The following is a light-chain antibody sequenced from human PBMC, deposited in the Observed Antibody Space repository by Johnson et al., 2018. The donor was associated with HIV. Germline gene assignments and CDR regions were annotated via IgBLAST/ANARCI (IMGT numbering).Light chain of an antibody. CDR3: GTWDTSLSAGVV. V-gene: IGLV1-44*01. Sequence: QSVLTQPPSVSGTPGQSITISCSGGSSNIGSNTVNWYQEFPGTAPKLLIYRNNQRPSGVPDRLSASKSGTSASLAISGLQTGDEADYYCGTWDTSLSAGVVFVSGTKVTVL. CDR2: RNN. J-gene: IGLJ1*01. CDR1: SSNIGSNT.